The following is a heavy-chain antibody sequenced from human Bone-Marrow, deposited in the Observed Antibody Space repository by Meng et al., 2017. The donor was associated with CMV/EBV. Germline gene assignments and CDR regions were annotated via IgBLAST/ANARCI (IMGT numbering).Heavy chain of an antibody. CDR1: GFTFDDYT. D-gene: IGHD1-1*01. J-gene: IGHJ6*02. V-gene: IGHV3-43*01. Sequence: GGSLRLPCAASGFTFDDYTMHWFRQAPGKGLEWVPLISWDGGSTYYADSVKGRFTISRDNSKNSLYLQMNSLRTEDTALYYCAKDATTGPLYYYYGMDVWGQGHTVNV. CDR2: ISWDGGST. CDR3: AKDATTGPLYYYYGMDV.